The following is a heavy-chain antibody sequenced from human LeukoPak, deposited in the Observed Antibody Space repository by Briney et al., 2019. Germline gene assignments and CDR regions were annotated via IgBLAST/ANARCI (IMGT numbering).Heavy chain of an antibody. CDR3: ARSPIPLGYCSGGSCYGWFDP. V-gene: IGHV4-4*07. CDR2: IYTSGST. Sequence: PSETLSLTCTVSGDSFSGYYWSWIRQPAGKELEWIGRIYTSGSTNYNPSLTSRVTMSVDTSKNHFSLKLSSVTASDTAVYYCARSPIPLGYCSGGSCYGWFDPWGKGTLVTVSS. J-gene: IGHJ5*02. CDR1: GDSFSGYY. D-gene: IGHD2-15*01.